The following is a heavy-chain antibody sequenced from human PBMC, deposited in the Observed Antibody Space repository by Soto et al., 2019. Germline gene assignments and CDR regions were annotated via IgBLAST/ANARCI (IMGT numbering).Heavy chain of an antibody. Sequence: GASVKVSCKASGYTFSSYGISWVRQAPGQGLEWMGWISAYNGDTYYAQKLQGRVTMSTDTSTSTAYMELRSLRSDDTAVYYCARDLAIRITIFGVVTAPMDYWGQGTLVTGSS. CDR1: GYTFSSYG. J-gene: IGHJ4*02. V-gene: IGHV1-18*01. D-gene: IGHD3-3*01. CDR3: ARDLAIRITIFGVVTAPMDY. CDR2: ISAYNGDT.